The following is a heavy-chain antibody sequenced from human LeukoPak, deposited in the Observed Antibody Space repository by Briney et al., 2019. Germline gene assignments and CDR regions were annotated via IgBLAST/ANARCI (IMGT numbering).Heavy chain of an antibody. J-gene: IGHJ5*02. Sequence: GGPLKLSCAASGFTFSGSAVHWVRQSSGKGLEWVGHIDKKDNLYATAYAESVKGRFTISRDDSKDTAFLHMDSLKTEDTALYYCTRDRGTYNWFDPWGQGTLATVSS. CDR1: GFTFSGSA. CDR2: IDKKDNLYAT. V-gene: IGHV3-73*01. D-gene: IGHD2-15*01. CDR3: TRDRGTYNWFDP.